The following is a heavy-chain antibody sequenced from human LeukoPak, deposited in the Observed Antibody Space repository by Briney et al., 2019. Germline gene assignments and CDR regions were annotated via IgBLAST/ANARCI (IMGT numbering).Heavy chain of an antibody. J-gene: IGHJ3*02. D-gene: IGHD2-15*01. V-gene: IGHV5-51*01. CDR1: GYSFTSYW. Sequence: GESLKISCKGSGYSFTSYWIGWVRQMPGKGLEWMGIIYPGDSDTRYSPSFQGQVTISADKSISTAYLQWSSLKASDTAMYYCARRTLDRSGGSCYSGNAFDIWGQGTMVTVSS. CDR2: IYPGDSDT. CDR3: ARRTLDRSGGSCYSGNAFDI.